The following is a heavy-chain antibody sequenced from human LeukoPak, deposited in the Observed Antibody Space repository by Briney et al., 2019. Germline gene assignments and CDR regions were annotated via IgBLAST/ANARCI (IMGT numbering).Heavy chain of an antibody. J-gene: IGHJ6*02. CDR1: GLDVSSNY. Sequence: PGGSLRLSCAASGLDVSSNYMSWVRQTPGKGLECVSVIYSGGSTYYAGSVKGRFTISRDNSKNTLYLQMNSLRAEDTAVYFCARDPSFSVPYYYYGMDVWGQGTTVTVSS. CDR3: ARDPSFSVPYYYYGMDV. V-gene: IGHV3-53*01. CDR2: IYSGGST. D-gene: IGHD3-10*01.